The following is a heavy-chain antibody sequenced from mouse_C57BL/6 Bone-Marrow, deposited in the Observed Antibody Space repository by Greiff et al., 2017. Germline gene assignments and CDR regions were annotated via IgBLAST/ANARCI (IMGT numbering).Heavy chain of an antibody. V-gene: IGHV1-56*01. CDR1: GYTFTSHW. Sequence: QVQLQQSGPELVRPGASVKISCKAPGYTFTSHWMQWVRQRPGQGLEWIGEIFPGSGSTYYNEKLKGKATLTVDTSSSTAYMQLSILTSEDSAVYFCARMVKGSSYFDYRGQGTTLTVSS. D-gene: IGHD1-1*01. CDR3: ARMVKGSSYFDY. J-gene: IGHJ2*01. CDR2: IFPGSGST.